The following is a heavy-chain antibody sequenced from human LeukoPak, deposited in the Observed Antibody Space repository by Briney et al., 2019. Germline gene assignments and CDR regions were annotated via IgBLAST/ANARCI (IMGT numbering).Heavy chain of an antibody. CDR1: GYTFTSYG. D-gene: IGHD3-22*01. V-gene: IGHV1-18*01. J-gene: IGHJ4*02. Sequence: ASVKVSCKASGYTFTSYGISWVRQAPGQGLEWMGWISAYNGNTNYAQKLQGRVTMTTDTSTSTAYMELRSLRSDDTAVYYCARSASGDSSGYYSVDFDYWGQGTLVTVSS. CDR2: ISAYNGNT. CDR3: ARSASGDSSGYYSVDFDY.